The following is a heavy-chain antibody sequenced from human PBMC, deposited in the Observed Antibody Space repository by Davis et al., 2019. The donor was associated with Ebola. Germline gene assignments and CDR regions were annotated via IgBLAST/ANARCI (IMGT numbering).Heavy chain of an antibody. D-gene: IGHD2-8*01. Sequence: GESLKISCKTSGYNFATYWIGWLRQMPGKGLEWMGIIYPGDSDVRYSSSFEGRVTISADKSISTAYLQWSSLKASDTALYYCARPSTSGQGNAFNIWGQGTMVRVSS. CDR2: IYPGDSDV. CDR3: ARPSTSGQGNAFNI. V-gene: IGHV5-51*01. J-gene: IGHJ3*02. CDR1: GYNFATYW.